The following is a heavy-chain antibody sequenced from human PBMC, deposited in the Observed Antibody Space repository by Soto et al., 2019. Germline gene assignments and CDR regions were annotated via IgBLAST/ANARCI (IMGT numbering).Heavy chain of an antibody. CDR3: ARDWGSSGGYYFDY. V-gene: IGHV3-33*01. CDR1: GFTFSSYG. Sequence: SGGSLRLSCAASGFTFSSYGMHWVRQAPGKGLEWVAVIWYDGSNKYYADSVKGRFTISRDNSKNTLYLQMNSLRAEDTAVYYCARDWGSSGGYYFDYWGQGTLGTVSS. J-gene: IGHJ4*02. D-gene: IGHD3-16*01. CDR2: IWYDGSNK.